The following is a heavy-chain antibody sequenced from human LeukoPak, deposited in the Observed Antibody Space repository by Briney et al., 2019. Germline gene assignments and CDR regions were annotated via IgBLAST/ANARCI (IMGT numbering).Heavy chain of an antibody. V-gene: IGHV4-34*01. CDR2: TNHNGST. D-gene: IGHD1-26*01. CDR3: ARVGIVGPTLGP. J-gene: IGHJ5*02. Sequence: SETLSLTCAVYGGSFSGYYWSWIRQPPGKGLERIGETNHNGSTNYNPSLKSRVTISVDTSKNQFSLKLSSVTAADTAVYYCARVGIVGPTLGPWGQGTLVTVSS. CDR1: GGSFSGYY.